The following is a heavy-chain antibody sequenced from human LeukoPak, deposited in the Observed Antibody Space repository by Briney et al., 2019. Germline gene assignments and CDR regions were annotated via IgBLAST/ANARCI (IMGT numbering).Heavy chain of an antibody. J-gene: IGHJ4*02. D-gene: IGHD3-22*01. CDR2: IIPIFGTA. V-gene: IGHV1-69*13. Sequence: SVKVSCKASGGTFSSYAISWVRQAPGQGLEWMGGIIPIFGTANYAQKFQARVTITADESTSTAYMELSSLRSEDTAVYYRASPNNYYDSSGYVPFDYWGQGTLVTVSS. CDR3: ASPNNYYDSSGYVPFDY. CDR1: GGTFSSYA.